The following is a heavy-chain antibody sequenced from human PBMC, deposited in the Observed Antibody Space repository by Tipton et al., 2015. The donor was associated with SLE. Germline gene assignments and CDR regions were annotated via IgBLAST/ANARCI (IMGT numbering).Heavy chain of an antibody. V-gene: IGHV4-59*01. CDR2: IHYSGST. CDR1: GGFIRNYY. Sequence: TLSLTCTVSGGFIRNYYWSWIRQSPGRGLEWIGYIHYSGSTNYNPSLKSRVTISIDMSKNQFSLKLNSVTAADTAVYYCARVGLITPDAFDIWGEGTMVTVSS. J-gene: IGHJ3*02. D-gene: IGHD5-24*01. CDR3: ARVGLITPDAFDI.